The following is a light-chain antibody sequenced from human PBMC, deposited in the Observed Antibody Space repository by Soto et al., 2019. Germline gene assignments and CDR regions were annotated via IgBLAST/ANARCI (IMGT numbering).Light chain of an antibody. CDR3: QHYGSSQWT. V-gene: IGKV3-20*01. CDR2: GAS. Sequence: EIVLTQSPGTLSLSPGERATLSCRASQSVSSSYLAWYQQKPGQAPRLLIYGASSRATGIPDGFSGSGSGTDFTHTISRLEPEDFAVYYCQHYGSSQWTFGQGTKVDIK. CDR1: QSVSSSY. J-gene: IGKJ1*01.